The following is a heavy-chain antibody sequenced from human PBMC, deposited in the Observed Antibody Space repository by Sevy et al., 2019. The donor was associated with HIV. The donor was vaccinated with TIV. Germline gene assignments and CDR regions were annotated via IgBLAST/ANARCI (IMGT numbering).Heavy chain of an antibody. Sequence: ASVKVSCKASGYTFASEGISWVRQAPGQGLEWMGWIGAYNRNRNSAQKFQTRVTLTIDRSTSTAFMELRGLRSDDTAMYYCARVPTYYYGSATYSESWGQGTLVTVSS. CDR2: IGAYNRNR. CDR1: GYTFASEG. CDR3: ARVPTYYYGSATYSES. D-gene: IGHD3-10*01. V-gene: IGHV1-18*01. J-gene: IGHJ4*02.